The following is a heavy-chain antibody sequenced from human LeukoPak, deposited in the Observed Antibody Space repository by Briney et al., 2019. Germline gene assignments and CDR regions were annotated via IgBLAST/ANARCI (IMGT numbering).Heavy chain of an antibody. CDR2: IYSGGYT. J-gene: IGHJ4*02. D-gene: IGHD3-10*01. CDR3: ARDRGSGLDY. Sequence: GGSLRLSCAASGFPFSSHAMSWVRQAPGKGLEWVSVIYSGGYTYYADSVKGRFTICRDNSKNTLYLQMNSLRAEDTAVYYCARDRGSGLDYWGQGTLVTVSS. CDR1: GFPFSSHA. V-gene: IGHV3-66*01.